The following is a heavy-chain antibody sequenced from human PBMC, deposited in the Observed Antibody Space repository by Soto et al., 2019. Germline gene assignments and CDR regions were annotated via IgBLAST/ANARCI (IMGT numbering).Heavy chain of an antibody. D-gene: IGHD6-19*01. CDR3: AGGRGWYIHQ. CDR2: IKLDGGAK. J-gene: IGHJ1*01. V-gene: IGHV3-7*01. CDR1: GFTFSSYW. Sequence: EVQLVESGGGLVQPGGSLRLSCAASGFTFSSYWMNWVRQAPGKGLEWVANIKLDGGAKYYVDSVKGRFTITRDNAKNSLYLQMNSLRREDTAVYYFAGGRGWYIHQWGQGTLVTFSS.